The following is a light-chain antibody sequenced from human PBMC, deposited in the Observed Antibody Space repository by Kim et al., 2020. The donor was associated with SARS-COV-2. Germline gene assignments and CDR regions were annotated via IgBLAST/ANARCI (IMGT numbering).Light chain of an antibody. CDR2: GAS. V-gene: IGKV1-9*01. CDR3: QQLQISPLT. CDR1: QVIGSSY. J-gene: IGKJ4*01. Sequence: DIQLTQSPSFVSASAGDRVTITCRASQVIGSSYLAWYQHKPGKAPKLLIYGASTLQSGVPSRFSGSGSGTEFTLTIYSLQPEDFAAYYCQQLQISPLTFGGGTKVDIK.